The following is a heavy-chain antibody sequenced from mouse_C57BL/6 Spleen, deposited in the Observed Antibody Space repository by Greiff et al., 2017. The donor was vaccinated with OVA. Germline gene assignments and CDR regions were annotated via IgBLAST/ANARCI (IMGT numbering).Heavy chain of an antibody. V-gene: IGHV5-17*01. CDR2: ISSGSSTI. Sequence: EVKLVESGGGLVKPGGSLKLSCAASGFTFSDYGMHWVRQAPEKGLEWVAYISSGSSTIYYADTVKGRFTISRDNAKNTLFLQMTSLRSEDTAMYYCARARSYYGSSDGYFDVWGTGTTVTVSS. D-gene: IGHD1-1*01. J-gene: IGHJ1*03. CDR1: GFTFSDYG. CDR3: ARARSYYGSSDGYFDV.